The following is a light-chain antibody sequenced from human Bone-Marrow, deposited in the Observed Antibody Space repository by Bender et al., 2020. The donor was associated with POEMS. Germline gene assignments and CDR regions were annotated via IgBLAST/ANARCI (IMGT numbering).Light chain of an antibody. J-gene: IGLJ3*02. CDR2: KGS. CDR3: QVWDTHTDHWV. V-gene: IGLV2-14*02. Sequence: QSALTQPASVSGSPGQSITISCTGTSSDVGTYTLVSWYQQHPGKAPKLMIYKGSERPSGVSDRFSGSKSGNTAALTISRVEAGDEADFYCQVWDTHTDHWVFGGGTKLTVL. CDR1: SSDVGTYTL.